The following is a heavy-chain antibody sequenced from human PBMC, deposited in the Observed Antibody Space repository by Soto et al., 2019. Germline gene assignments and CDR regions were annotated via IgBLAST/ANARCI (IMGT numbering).Heavy chain of an antibody. V-gene: IGHV4-39*01. CDR1: GGSISSSSYY. Sequence: SETLSLTCTVSGGSISSSSYYWGWIRQPPGKGLEWIGSIYYSGSTYYNPSLKSRVTIPVDTSKNQFSLKLSSVTAADTAVYYCARQGDIVLMVYAITGGNWFDPWGQGTLVTVSS. CDR2: IYYSGST. D-gene: IGHD2-8*01. CDR3: ARQGDIVLMVYAITGGNWFDP. J-gene: IGHJ5*02.